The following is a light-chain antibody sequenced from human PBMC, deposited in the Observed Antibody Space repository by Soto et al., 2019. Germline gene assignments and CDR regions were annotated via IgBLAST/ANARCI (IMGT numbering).Light chain of an antibody. J-gene: IGLJ2*01. Sequence: QSALTQPAAVSGSPGQSITISCTGTSSDVGRFNFVSWYQQHPGKAPKLMIHEANKRPSGVSNRFSGYKSGNTASLTISGLQAEDEADYYCCSYAGSTTVVFGGGTKLTVL. CDR1: SSDVGRFNF. CDR2: EAN. V-gene: IGLV2-23*01. CDR3: CSYAGSTTVV.